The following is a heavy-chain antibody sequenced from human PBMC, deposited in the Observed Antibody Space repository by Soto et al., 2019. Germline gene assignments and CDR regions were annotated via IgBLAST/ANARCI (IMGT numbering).Heavy chain of an antibody. CDR3: AKDGGVRGVRDAFDI. CDR1: GFTFSSYT. CDR2: ITISGGST. Sequence: EVQLLESGGGLVQPGGSLRLSCVASGFTFSSYTMSWVRQAPGKGLECVSAITISGGSTYYADSVKGRFTISRDNSKNTLYLQMNSLRAEDTAVYYCAKDGGVRGVRDAFDIWGQGTMVTVSS. V-gene: IGHV3-23*01. D-gene: IGHD3-10*01. J-gene: IGHJ3*02.